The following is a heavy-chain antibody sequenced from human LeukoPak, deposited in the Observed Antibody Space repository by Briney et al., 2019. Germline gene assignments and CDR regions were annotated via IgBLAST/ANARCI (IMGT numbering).Heavy chain of an antibody. Sequence: SETLSLTCTVSGGSISSYYWSWIRQPPGKGLEWIGYIYYSGSTNYNPSLKSRVTISVDTSKNQFSLKLSSVTAADTAVYYCARTPYYDFWSGAPYYFGYWGQGTLVTVSS. V-gene: IGHV4-59*01. CDR2: IYYSGST. J-gene: IGHJ4*02. CDR3: ARTPYYDFWSGAPYYFGY. CDR1: GGSISSYY. D-gene: IGHD3-3*01.